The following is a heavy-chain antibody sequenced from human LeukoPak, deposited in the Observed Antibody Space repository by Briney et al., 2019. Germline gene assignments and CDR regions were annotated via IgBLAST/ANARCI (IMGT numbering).Heavy chain of an antibody. CDR3: AKGWTPGVPDYFDY. V-gene: IGHV3-30*02. Sequence: GGSLRLSCAASGFTFSTYGMHWVRQAPGKGLEWVTFIRYDGSNKYYADSVKGRFTISRDNSKNTLYLQMNSLRAEDTAVYYCAKGWTPGVPDYFDYWGQGTLVTVSS. J-gene: IGHJ4*02. CDR1: GFTFSTYG. CDR2: IRYDGSNK. D-gene: IGHD3/OR15-3a*01.